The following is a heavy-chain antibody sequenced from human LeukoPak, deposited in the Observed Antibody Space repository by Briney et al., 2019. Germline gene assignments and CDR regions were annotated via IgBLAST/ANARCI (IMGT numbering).Heavy chain of an antibody. CDR3: ARHRDGNPEGHFDY. V-gene: IGHV4-39*01. CDR2: IYYSGST. Sequence: SETLSLTCAVSGASITSSSSYWSWIRQPPGKGLEWIGTIYYSGSTYYNSSLKSRVTISVDTSKNQFSLKLSSVTAADTAVYYCARHRDGNPEGHFDYWGQGTLVTVSS. CDR1: GASITSSSSY. D-gene: IGHD4-23*01. J-gene: IGHJ4*02.